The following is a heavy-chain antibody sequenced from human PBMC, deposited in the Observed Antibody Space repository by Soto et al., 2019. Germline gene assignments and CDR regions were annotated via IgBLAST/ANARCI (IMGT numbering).Heavy chain of an antibody. D-gene: IGHD1-1*01. J-gene: IGHJ4*02. CDR1: GYGFTTYG. CDR2: ISAHNGNT. CDR3: ARGRYGDY. V-gene: IGHV1-18*01. Sequence: QVHLVQSGAEVKKPGASVKVSCKGSGYGFTTYGITWVRQAPGQGLEGMAWISAHNGNTNYAQKLQGRVTVTRDTSTSTAYMELRSLRSEDTAVYYCARGRYGDYWGQGALVTVSS.